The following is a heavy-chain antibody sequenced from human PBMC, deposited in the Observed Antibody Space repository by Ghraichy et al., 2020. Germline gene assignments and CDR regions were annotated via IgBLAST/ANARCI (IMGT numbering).Heavy chain of an antibody. CDR2: IKSKTDGGTT. CDR1: GFTFSNAW. Sequence: GESLNISCAASGFTFSNAWMSWVRQAPGKGLEWVGRIKSKTDGGTTDYAAPVKGRFTISRDDSKNTLYLQMNSLKTEDSAVYYCTTDITMVVVVPPPLVDYWGQGTLVTVSS. CDR3: TTDITMVVVVPPPLVDY. D-gene: IGHD3-22*01. V-gene: IGHV3-15*01. J-gene: IGHJ4*02.